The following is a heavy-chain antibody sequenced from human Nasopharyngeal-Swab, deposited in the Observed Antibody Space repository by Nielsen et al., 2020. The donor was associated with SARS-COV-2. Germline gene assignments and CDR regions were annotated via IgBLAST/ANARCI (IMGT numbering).Heavy chain of an antibody. CDR3: ATSLLGYCSGGSCYAYYGMDV. CDR2: IYSGGST. J-gene: IGHJ6*02. V-gene: IGHV3-66*01. CDR1: GFTVSSNY. Sequence: GESLKISCAAPGFTVSSNYMSWVRQAPGKGLEWVSVIYSGGSTYYADSVKGRFTISRDNSKNTLYLQMNSLRAEDTAVYYCATSLLGYCSGGSCYAYYGMDVWGQGTTVTVSS. D-gene: IGHD2-15*01.